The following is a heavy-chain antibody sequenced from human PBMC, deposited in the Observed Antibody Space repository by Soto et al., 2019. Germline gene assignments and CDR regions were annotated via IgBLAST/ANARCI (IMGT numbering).Heavy chain of an antibody. V-gene: IGHV3-23*01. J-gene: IGHJ4*02. CDR1: GFTFGSYA. Sequence: GGSLGLSCAASGFTFGSYAMSWVRQAPGKGLDWVSDISGSGGNTNYADSAKGRFTISRDNSKNTLYLEMNSLRAEDTAVYYCAKGSHSSGWFPDYWGQGTLVTVSS. CDR2: ISGSGGNT. D-gene: IGHD6-19*01. CDR3: AKGSHSSGWFPDY.